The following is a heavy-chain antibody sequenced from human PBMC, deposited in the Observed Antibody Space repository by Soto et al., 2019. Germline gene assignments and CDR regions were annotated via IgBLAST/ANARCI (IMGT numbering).Heavy chain of an antibody. Sequence: SETLSLTCAVYGGSFSGYYWSWIRQPPGKGLEWIGEINHSGSTNYNPSLKSRVTISLDTSKNQFSLRLSSVTAADTAVYYCARGWGRIFDYWGQGTLVTVSS. CDR3: ARGWGRIFDY. J-gene: IGHJ4*02. V-gene: IGHV4-34*01. D-gene: IGHD7-27*01. CDR1: GGSFSGYY. CDR2: INHSGST.